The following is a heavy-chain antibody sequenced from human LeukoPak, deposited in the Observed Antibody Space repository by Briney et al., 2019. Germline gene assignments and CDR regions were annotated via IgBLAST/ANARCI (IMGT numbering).Heavy chain of an antibody. CDR1: GFTFTNYV. Sequence: GGTLRLSCAASGFTFTNYVMTWVRQAPGKGLEWVSTISGSGDSTYYTDSVKGRFTISRDNSRNTLFLHMNSLRAEDTAVYYCAKGLTTSNSNWFDPWGQGTLVTVSS. D-gene: IGHD4-11*01. J-gene: IGHJ5*02. CDR3: AKGLTTSNSNWFDP. V-gene: IGHV3-23*01. CDR2: ISGSGDST.